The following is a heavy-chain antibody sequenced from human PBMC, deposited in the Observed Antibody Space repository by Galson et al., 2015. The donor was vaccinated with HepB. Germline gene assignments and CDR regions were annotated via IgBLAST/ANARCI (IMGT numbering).Heavy chain of an antibody. D-gene: IGHD2-15*01. V-gene: IGHV1-3*01. J-gene: IGHJ6*02. CDR3: ARDWGYCSGGSCYRYYYGMDV. CDR1: GYTFTSYA. CDR2: INAGNSNT. Sequence: SVKVSCKASGYTFTSYAMHWVRQAPGQRLEWMGWINAGNSNTKYSQKFQGRVTITRDTSASTAYMELSSLRSEDTAVYYCARDWGYCSGGSCYRYYYGMDVWGQGTTVTVSS.